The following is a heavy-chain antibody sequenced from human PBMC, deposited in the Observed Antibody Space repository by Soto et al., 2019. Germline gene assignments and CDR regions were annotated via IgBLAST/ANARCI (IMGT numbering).Heavy chain of an antibody. CDR1: GYTFTIYA. CDR2: INAGNGNT. CDR3: ARGYGGPIGWFDP. D-gene: IGHD3-16*01. Sequence: QVQLVQSGAEVKKPGASVKVSCKASGYTFTIYAMHWVRQAPGQSLEWMGWINAGNGNTKYSQKFQGRVTITRDTSASTAYMELSSLRSEDTAVYYCARGYGGPIGWFDPWGQGTLVTVSS. V-gene: IGHV1-3*01. J-gene: IGHJ5*02.